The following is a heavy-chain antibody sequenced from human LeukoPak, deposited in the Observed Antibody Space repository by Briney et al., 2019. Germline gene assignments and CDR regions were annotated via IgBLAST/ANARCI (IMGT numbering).Heavy chain of an antibody. CDR2: ISSSGSTI. CDR1: GFTFSDYY. D-gene: IGHD6-19*01. V-gene: IGHV3-11*04. CDR3: ARATSSGLYLVNYYYYMDV. J-gene: IGHJ6*03. Sequence: GGSLRLSCAASGFTFSDYYMSWIRQAPGKGLEWVSYISSSGSTIYYADSVKGRFTISRDNAKNSLYLQMNSLRAEDTAVYYCARATSSGLYLVNYYYYMDVWGKGTTVTISS.